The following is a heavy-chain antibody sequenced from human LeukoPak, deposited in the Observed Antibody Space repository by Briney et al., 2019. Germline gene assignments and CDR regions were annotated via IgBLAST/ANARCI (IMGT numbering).Heavy chain of an antibody. V-gene: IGHV4-34*01. CDR1: GGSFSGYY. Sequence: PSETLSLTCAVYGGSFSGYYWSWIRQPPGKGLEWIGEINHSGSTNYNPSLKSRVTISLDTSKNQFSLRLSSVTAADTAVYYCARYSDYNFDYWGQGTLVTVSS. CDR3: ARYSDYNFDY. J-gene: IGHJ4*02. CDR2: INHSGST. D-gene: IGHD4-11*01.